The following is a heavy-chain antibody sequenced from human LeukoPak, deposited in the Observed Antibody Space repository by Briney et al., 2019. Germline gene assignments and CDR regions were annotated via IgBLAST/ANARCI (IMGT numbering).Heavy chain of an antibody. CDR3: AKELHGYNQAGDYFMDV. CDR1: GFTFSSFG. V-gene: IGHV3-30*02. J-gene: IGHJ6*03. CDR2: IRYDGSNK. Sequence: PGGSLRLSCAASGFTFSSFGMHWVRQAPGKGLEWVAFIRYDGSNKYYADSVKGRFTISRDNSKNTLYLQMNSLRAGDTAVYYCAKELHGYNQAGDYFMDVWGKGTTVTISS. D-gene: IGHD5-24*01.